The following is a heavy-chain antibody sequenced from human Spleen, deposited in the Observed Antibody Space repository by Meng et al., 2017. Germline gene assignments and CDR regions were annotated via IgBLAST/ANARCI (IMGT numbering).Heavy chain of an antibody. Sequence: EVPVVESGGGLVQPGGSLRLSCAASGFTVSSFWMHWVRQPPGKGLVWVSRINPDGSSTSYADSVKGRFTISRDNAKNTLYLQMTSLRAEDTAVYYCSKDYTGSDDYWGQGTLVTVSS. CDR2: INPDGSST. CDR3: SKDYTGSDDY. D-gene: IGHD5-12*01. CDR1: GFTVSSFW. J-gene: IGHJ4*02. V-gene: IGHV3-74*01.